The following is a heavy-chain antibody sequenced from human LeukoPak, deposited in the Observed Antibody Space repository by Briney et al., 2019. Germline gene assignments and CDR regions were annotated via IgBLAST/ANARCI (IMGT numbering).Heavy chain of an antibody. V-gene: IGHV4-59*01. D-gene: IGHD6-19*01. J-gene: IGHJ2*01. CDR2: ISYSGST. CDR1: GGSISSYY. Sequence: PETLSLTCTVSGGSISSYYWSWIRQPPEKGLEWIGYISYSGSTNYNPSLNSRITISVDTSKNQFSLNLSSVTAADTAVYYCARLAAGSRHFDLWGRGTLVTVSS. CDR3: ARLAAGSRHFDL.